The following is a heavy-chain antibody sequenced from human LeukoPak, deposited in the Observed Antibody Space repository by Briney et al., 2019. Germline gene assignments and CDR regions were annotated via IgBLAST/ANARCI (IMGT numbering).Heavy chain of an antibody. CDR2: VNHSGYT. D-gene: IGHD4-17*01. V-gene: IGHV4-34*01. J-gene: IGHJ4*02. CDR3: ARMTTGHDY. CDR1: GTSFTSYY. Sequence: KPSGTPSPTRGFSGTSFTSYYWSWIRQTPGKGLEWIGEVNHSGYTNMNPSLKSRVTISVDTSKNQFSLMMTSVTAADTAVYFCARMTTGHDYWGQGTLVTVSS.